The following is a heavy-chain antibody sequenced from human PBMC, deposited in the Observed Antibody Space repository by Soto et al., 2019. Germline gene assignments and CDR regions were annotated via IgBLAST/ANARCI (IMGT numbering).Heavy chain of an antibody. CDR2: ISYDGSNK. D-gene: IGHD5-12*01. J-gene: IGHJ4*02. Sequence: GSLRLSCXASGFTFSSYAMHWVRQAPGKGLEWVAVISYDGSNKYYADSVKGRFTISRDNSKNTLYLQMNSLRAEDTAVYYCARDRRDGYNFDYWGQGTLVTVSS. CDR1: GFTFSSYA. V-gene: IGHV3-30-3*01. CDR3: ARDRRDGYNFDY.